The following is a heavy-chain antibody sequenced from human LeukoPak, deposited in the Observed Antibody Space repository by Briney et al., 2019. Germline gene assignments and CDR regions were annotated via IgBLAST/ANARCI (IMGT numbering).Heavy chain of an antibody. D-gene: IGHD6-19*01. Sequence: PSETLSLTCTVPGGSISGYYWSWVRQPPGKGLEWIGYIYYSGSTNYNPSLKIRVTMSVDTSKNQLSLKLSSVTAADTAVYYCASGSGWLVQDWGQGTLVTVSS. CDR2: IYYSGST. V-gene: IGHV4-59*08. J-gene: IGHJ4*02. CDR1: GGSISGYY. CDR3: ASGSGWLVQD.